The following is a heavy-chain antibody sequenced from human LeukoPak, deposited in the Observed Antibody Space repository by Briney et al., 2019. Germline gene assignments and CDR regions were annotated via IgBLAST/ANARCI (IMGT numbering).Heavy chain of an antibody. D-gene: IGHD1-26*01. CDR1: GFTFSSYA. Sequence: GGSLRLSCAASGFTFSSYAMSWVRQAPGKGLEWVSFISSSSISTYYTDSVKGRFTISRDNSKNTLYLQMSSLRAEGTAVYYCAKGGATSASPSDYWGQGTLATVSS. CDR3: AKGGATSASPSDY. V-gene: IGHV3-23*01. CDR2: ISSSSIST. J-gene: IGHJ4*02.